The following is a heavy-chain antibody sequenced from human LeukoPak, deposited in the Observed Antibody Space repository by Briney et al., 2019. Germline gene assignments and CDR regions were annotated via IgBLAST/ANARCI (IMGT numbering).Heavy chain of an antibody. CDR2: ISSRGSTM. V-gene: IGHV3-11*01. Sequence: GGSLRLSCAASGFTFSDYYMSWIRQAPGKGLEWLSYISSRGSTMYYADSVKGRFTISRDNSKNTLYLQMNSLRAEDTAVYYCAGGYSYGYNLFIYGMDVWGQGTTVTVSS. J-gene: IGHJ6*02. CDR1: GFTFSDYY. CDR3: AGGYSYGYNLFIYGMDV. D-gene: IGHD5-18*01.